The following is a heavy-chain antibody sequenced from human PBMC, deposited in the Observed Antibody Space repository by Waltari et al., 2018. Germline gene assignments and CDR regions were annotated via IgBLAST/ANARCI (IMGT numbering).Heavy chain of an antibody. Sequence: QMQLQESGPGLVKPSGTLSLMCSVSGGSIGSSSYSWGWIRQAPGKGLEWIGSMSYSGSTYYKPSLKRRVTISVDTSKDKFSLKVNSVTAADTAVCYCARQNSLSNDGFDVWGRGTMVTVSS. V-gene: IGHV4-39*01. CDR2: MSYSGST. CDR3: ARQNSLSNDGFDV. CDR1: GGSIGSSSYS. J-gene: IGHJ3*01.